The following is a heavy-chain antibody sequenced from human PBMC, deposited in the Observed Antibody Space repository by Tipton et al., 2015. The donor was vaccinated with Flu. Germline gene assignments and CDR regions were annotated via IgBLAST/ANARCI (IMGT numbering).Heavy chain of an antibody. D-gene: IGHD6-13*01. CDR2: ISSSSTYT. Sequence: GSLRLSCGGSGFTFSYYWMSWVRQAPGKGLEWLASISSSSTYTYYADSAKGRFTISRDDAKNSLFLQMSSLRAEDTAVYYCARDEGETYSSTFDYWGRGTLVTVSS. V-gene: IGHV3-21*01. CDR3: ARDEGETYSSTFDY. CDR1: GFTFSYYW. J-gene: IGHJ4*02.